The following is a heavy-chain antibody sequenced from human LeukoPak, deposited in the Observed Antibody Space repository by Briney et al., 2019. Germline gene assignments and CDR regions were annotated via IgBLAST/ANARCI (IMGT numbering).Heavy chain of an antibody. CDR2: IYYSGST. CDR1: GGSISSYY. D-gene: IGHD4-11*01. J-gene: IGHJ4*02. CDR3: AKSYFDYSTYYSYYFNL. V-gene: IGHV4-59*08. Sequence: SETLSLTCTVPGGSISSYYWSWIRQPPGKGLEWMGHIYYSGSTNYNPSHKTRVTISVDTSKNQFSLKLSSVTAADTAVYYCAKSYFDYSTYYSYYFNLWGQGALVTVSS.